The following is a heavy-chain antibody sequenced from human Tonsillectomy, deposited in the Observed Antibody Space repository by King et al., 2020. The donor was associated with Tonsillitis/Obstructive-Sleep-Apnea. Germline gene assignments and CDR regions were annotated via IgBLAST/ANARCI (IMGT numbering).Heavy chain of an antibody. CDR1: GFTFDDYG. Sequence: VQLVESGGGVVRPGGSLRLSCAASGFTFDDYGMSWVRQAPGKGLEWVSGINWNGGSTGYADSVKGRFTISRDNAKNSLYLQMNSLRDEDTALYYCARDFGYYDSSGYYLYYFDYWGQGTLVTVSS. V-gene: IGHV3-20*04. D-gene: IGHD3-22*01. CDR3: ARDFGYYDSSGYYLYYFDY. CDR2: INWNGGST. J-gene: IGHJ4*02.